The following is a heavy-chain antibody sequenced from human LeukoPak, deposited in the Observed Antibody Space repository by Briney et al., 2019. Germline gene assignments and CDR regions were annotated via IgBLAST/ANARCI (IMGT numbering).Heavy chain of an antibody. Sequence: GGSLRLSCAASGFTFSSYSMNWVRQAPGKGLEWVSSISSSSSYIYYADSVKGRFTISRDNAKNSLYLQMNSLRAEDTAVYYCARDVNYYDSSGQNYYYYGMDVWGQGTTVTVSS. CDR2: ISSSSSYI. CDR3: ARDVNYYDSSGQNYYYYGMDV. V-gene: IGHV3-21*01. J-gene: IGHJ6*02. CDR1: GFTFSSYS. D-gene: IGHD3-22*01.